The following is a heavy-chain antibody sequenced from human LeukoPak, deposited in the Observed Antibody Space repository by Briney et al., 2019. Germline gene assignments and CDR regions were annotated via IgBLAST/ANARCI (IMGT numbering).Heavy chain of an antibody. Sequence: PGGSLRLSCAASGFTLSSYWTNWVRQAPGKGLEWVVNIKQDGREKNYVDFVKGRFTISRDNAKNSLDLQMNSLRAEDTAMYYCARARGDGYQWYFDLWGRGTLVTVSS. CDR2: IKQDGREK. J-gene: IGHJ2*01. D-gene: IGHD5-24*01. CDR1: GFTLSSYW. V-gene: IGHV3-7*01. CDR3: ARARGDGYQWYFDL.